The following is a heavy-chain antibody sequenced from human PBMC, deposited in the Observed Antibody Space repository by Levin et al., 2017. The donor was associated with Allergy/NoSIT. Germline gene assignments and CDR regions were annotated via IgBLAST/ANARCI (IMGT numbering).Heavy chain of an antibody. D-gene: IGHD1-1*01. CDR1: GYSLTDLS. J-gene: IGHJ4*02. V-gene: IGHV1-24*01. CDR2: FDPEDRET. CDR3: AGLESNWDKFHFDF. Sequence: EASVKVSCKVSGYSLTDLSMHWVRQAPGKGFEWMGGFDPEDRETIYARKFQGRVTMTEDTSTDTAYMELSSLRSEDTAVYYCAGLESNWDKFHFDFWGQGALVTVSS.